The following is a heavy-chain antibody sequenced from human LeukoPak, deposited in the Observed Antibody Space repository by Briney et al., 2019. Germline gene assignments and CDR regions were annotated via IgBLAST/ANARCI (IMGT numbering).Heavy chain of an antibody. V-gene: IGHV4-59*08. D-gene: IGHD2-8*02. CDR1: GDSVTSYY. Sequence: PSETLSLTCSVSGDSVTSYYWSWIRQPPGKSLEWIGYVSSDGTTNYTPSLRSRVIMSVDTAKNHISLSLTSLTAADTAIYYCARLDCTGDGCYNHWGQGTLVTVSS. CDR2: VSSDGTT. CDR3: ARLDCTGDGCYNH. J-gene: IGHJ4*02.